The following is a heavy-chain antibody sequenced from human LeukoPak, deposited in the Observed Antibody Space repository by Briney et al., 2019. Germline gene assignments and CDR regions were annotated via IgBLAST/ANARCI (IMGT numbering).Heavy chain of an antibody. J-gene: IGHJ4*02. V-gene: IGHV3-21*01. CDR1: GFTFSTYS. CDR2: ISSGSSFV. D-gene: IGHD3-22*01. Sequence: PGGSLRLSCAASGFTFSTYSMNWVRQAPGKGLEWVSSISSGSSFVYYADSVKGRFTISRDNAKNSLFLQMNSLRAEDTAVYYCARESSGYFYWGQGTLVTVSS. CDR3: ARESSGYFY.